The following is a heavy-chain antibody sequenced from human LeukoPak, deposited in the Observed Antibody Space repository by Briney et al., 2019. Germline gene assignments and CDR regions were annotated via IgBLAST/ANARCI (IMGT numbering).Heavy chain of an antibody. D-gene: IGHD4-17*01. V-gene: IGHV4-34*01. CDR3: ARGKSYGDYLWKGYYYGMDV. CDR2: INHSGST. J-gene: IGHJ6*02. Sequence: PSETLSLTCAVYGGSFSGYCWSWIRQPPGKGLEWIGEINHSGSTNYNPSLKSRVTISVDTSKNQFSLKLSSVTAADTAVYYCARGKSYGDYLWKGYYYGMDVWGQGTTVTVSS. CDR1: GGSFSGYC.